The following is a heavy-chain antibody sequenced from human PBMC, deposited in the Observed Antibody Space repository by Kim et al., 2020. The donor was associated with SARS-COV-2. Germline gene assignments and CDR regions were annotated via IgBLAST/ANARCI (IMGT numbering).Heavy chain of an antibody. J-gene: IGHJ4*02. Sequence: YADSVKGRFTISRDNAKNSLYLQMNSLRAEDTAVYYCAMASRDGYNRGAYWGQGTLVTVSS. V-gene: IGHV3-21*01. D-gene: IGHD5-12*01. CDR3: AMASRDGYNRGAY.